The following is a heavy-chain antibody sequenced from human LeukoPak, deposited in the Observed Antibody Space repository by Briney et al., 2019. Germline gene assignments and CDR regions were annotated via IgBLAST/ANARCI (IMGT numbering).Heavy chain of an antibody. CDR3: ARGGGLYQVRKGGHNWFDP. D-gene: IGHD2-2*01. J-gene: IGHJ5*02. V-gene: IGHV4-59*12. CDR1: GGSISSYY. Sequence: PSETLSLTCTVSGGSISSYYWSWIRQPPGKGLEWIGHITYSGNTNYIPSLKSRVTISIDTPKNQFSLNPSSMTAADTAVHYCARGGGLYQVRKGGHNWFDPWGQGTLVTVSS. CDR2: ITYSGNT.